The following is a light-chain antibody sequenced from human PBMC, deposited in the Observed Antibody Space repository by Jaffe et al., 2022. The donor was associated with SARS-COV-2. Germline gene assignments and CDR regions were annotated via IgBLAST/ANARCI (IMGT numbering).Light chain of an antibody. CDR2: AAS. Sequence: EVAMTQSPATLSVSPGERATLSCRASQSVSSSLAWYQQKPGQAPRLLIYAASARATGVPARFSGSGSGTEFTLTISSLQSEDFAVYYCQHYVSWPLTFGGGTKVEIK. CDR3: QHYVSWPLT. V-gene: IGKV3-15*01. CDR1: QSVSSS. J-gene: IGKJ4*01.